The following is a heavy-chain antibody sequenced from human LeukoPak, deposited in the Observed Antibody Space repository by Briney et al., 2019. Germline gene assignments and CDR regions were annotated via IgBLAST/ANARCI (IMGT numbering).Heavy chain of an antibody. V-gene: IGHV1-8*01. Sequence: ASVKVSCKASGYTFISYDINWVRQAPGQGLEWMGWMNPNSGNTDYAQKFQGRVTMTRNTSISTAYMELSSLRSEDTAMYYCARGLTVTTRPAGYWGQGTLVTVSS. CDR1: GYTFISYD. D-gene: IGHD4-17*01. CDR2: MNPNSGNT. CDR3: ARGLTVTTRPAGY. J-gene: IGHJ4*02.